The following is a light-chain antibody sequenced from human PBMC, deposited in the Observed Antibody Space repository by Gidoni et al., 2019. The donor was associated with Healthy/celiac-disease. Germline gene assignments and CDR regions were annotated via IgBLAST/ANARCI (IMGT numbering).Light chain of an antibody. CDR3: QSYDSSLSGGV. CDR1: SSNIGAGYD. Sequence: QSVLTQPPSVSGAHGPRVTISCTGSSSNIGAGYDVHWYQQLPGTAPKLLIYGNSNRPSGVPDRFSGSKSGTSASLAITGLQAEDEADYYCQSYDSSLSGGVFGGGTKLTVL. V-gene: IGLV1-40*01. CDR2: GNS. J-gene: IGLJ2*01.